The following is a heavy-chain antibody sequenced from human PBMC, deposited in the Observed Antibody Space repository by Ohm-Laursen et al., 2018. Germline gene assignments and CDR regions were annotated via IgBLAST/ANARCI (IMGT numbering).Heavy chain of an antibody. CDR3: AREVSGATVTTYNWFDP. V-gene: IGHV1-2*02. J-gene: IGHJ5*02. D-gene: IGHD4-11*01. CDR1: GYTFTGYY. CDR2: INPNSGGT. Sequence: GASVKVSCKASGYTFTGYYMHWVLQAPGQGLEWMGWINPNSGGTNYAQKFQGRVTMTRDTSISTAYMELSRLRSDDTAVYYCAREVSGATVTTYNWFDPWGQGTLVTVSS.